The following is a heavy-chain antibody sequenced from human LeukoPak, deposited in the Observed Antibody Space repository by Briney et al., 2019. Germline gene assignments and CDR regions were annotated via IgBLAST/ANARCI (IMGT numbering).Heavy chain of an antibody. CDR2: INQDDSEK. CDR3: ARAVPRMFLLWFGRVHFDY. D-gene: IGHD3-10*01. CDR1: GFTFSDYW. J-gene: IGHJ4*02. V-gene: IGHV3-7*01. Sequence: PGGSLRLSCAASGFTFSDYWMGWVRQAPGKGLEWVANINQDDSEKFYVDSVKGRFTISRDNAKNSLYLQMNSLRAEDAAVYYCARAVPRMFLLWFGRVHFDYWGQGTLVTVSS.